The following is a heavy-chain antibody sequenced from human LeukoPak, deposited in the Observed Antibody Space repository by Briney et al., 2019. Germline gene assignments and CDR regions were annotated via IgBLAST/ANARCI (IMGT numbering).Heavy chain of an antibody. CDR2: IDPSDSYT. CDR1: GYSFTSYW. D-gene: IGHD6-19*01. J-gene: IGHJ4*02. Sequence: PGESLKISCKGSGYSFTSYWISWVRQMPGKGLEWMGRIDPSDSYTNYSPSFQGHVTISADKSISTAYLQWSSLKASDTAMYYCASSEEYSSGWTGYWGQGTLVTVSS. V-gene: IGHV5-10-1*01. CDR3: ASSEEYSSGWTGY.